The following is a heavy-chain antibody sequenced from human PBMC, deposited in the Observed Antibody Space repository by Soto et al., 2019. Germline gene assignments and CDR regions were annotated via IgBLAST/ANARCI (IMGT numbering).Heavy chain of an antibody. Sequence: EVQLLESGGGLAQPGGSLRLSCAASAFTFSSYAMSWVRQAPGKGLEWVSAVSGSGDSTYYADSVKGRFTISRDNSKNTLYREMNSLRAEDTAVYYCAKGRARDCPGRTQDYWGQGTLVTVSS. V-gene: IGHV3-23*01. J-gene: IGHJ4*02. CDR3: AKGRARDCPGRTQDY. CDR2: VSGSGDST. CDR1: AFTFSSYA. D-gene: IGHD2-21*02.